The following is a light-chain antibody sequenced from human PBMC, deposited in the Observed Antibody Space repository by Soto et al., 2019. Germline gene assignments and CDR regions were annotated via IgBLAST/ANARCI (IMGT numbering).Light chain of an antibody. CDR1: QSVNTN. V-gene: IGKV3-15*01. J-gene: IGKJ1*01. Sequence: EIVMTQSPVTLSVSPGERATLSCRASQSVNTNLAWYQQRPGQAPRLLIHGASTRATGIPARFSGSGSGTEFTLTISSLQSEDFAVYYCQQYNNCWTFGQGTKVEIK. CDR2: GAS. CDR3: QQYNNCWT.